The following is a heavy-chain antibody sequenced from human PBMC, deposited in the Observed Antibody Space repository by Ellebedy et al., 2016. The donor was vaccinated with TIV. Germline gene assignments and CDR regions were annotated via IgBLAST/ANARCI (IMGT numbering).Heavy chain of an antibody. V-gene: IGHV4-39*01. Sequence: MPSETLSLTCGVSGGSVSNTRYYWAWIRQPPGKGLEYIWSVYYSGSPYYNPSFKSRVTLSADTSKNQFSLNLRTVTAADTAVYYCARTDPWQPIDDWGQGILVSVSS. D-gene: IGHD2-21*02. J-gene: IGHJ4*02. CDR2: VYYSGSP. CDR1: GGSVSNTRYY. CDR3: ARTDPWQPIDD.